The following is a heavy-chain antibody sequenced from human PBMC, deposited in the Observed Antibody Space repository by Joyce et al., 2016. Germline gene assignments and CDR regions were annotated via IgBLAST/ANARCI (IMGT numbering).Heavy chain of an antibody. CDR1: GYSFTSHW. CDR3: ARHVTDWFDP. Sequence: EVQLVQSGAEVKKPGESLRISCKGSGYSFTSHWISWVRQRPGKGLEWVGRIDPRNSYTDNSPSIEGHVTISVDKTISAAYLQWSSLRASDTAIYYCARHVTDWFDPWGHGTLVTVSS. V-gene: IGHV5-10-1*03. D-gene: IGHD3-10*02. J-gene: IGHJ5*02. CDR2: IDPRNSYT.